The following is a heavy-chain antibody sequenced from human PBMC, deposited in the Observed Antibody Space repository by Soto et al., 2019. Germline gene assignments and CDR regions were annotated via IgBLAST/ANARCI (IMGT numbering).Heavy chain of an antibody. CDR2: IIPIFGTA. CDR1: GGTFSSYA. V-gene: IGHV1-69*06. D-gene: IGHD3-3*01. Sequence: QVQLVQSGAEVKKPGSSVKVSCKASGGTFSSYAISWVRQAPGQGLEWMGGIIPIFGTANYAQKFQGRVTITADKSTSTAYMELSSLRSEDTAVYYCAIFGVVIDPYYYYGMDVWGQGTTVTVSS. J-gene: IGHJ6*02. CDR3: AIFGVVIDPYYYYGMDV.